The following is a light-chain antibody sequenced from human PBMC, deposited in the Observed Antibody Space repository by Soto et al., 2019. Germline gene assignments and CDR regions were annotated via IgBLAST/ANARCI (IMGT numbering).Light chain of an antibody. CDR3: QQYNTYTVT. V-gene: IGKV1-5*01. CDR1: QSISSW. CDR2: EAS. J-gene: IGKJ1*01. Sequence: DMQMTQYPPTLSASVGDRVTLTCRASQSISSWLAWYQQKAGPAPQFLIYEASTLESGGPSMFSGSGAVTEFTLTITSLQPAAFATYYCQQYNTYTVTFGQGTNVDI.